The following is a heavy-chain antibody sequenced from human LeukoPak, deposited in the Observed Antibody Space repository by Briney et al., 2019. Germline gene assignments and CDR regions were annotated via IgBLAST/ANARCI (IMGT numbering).Heavy chain of an antibody. Sequence: SETLSLTCTVSSGSISSSSYYWGWIRQPPGKGREWIGSIYYSGSTYYNPSLKSRVTISVDTSKNQFSLKLSSVTAADTAVYYCARAAAAGTFPFDYWGQGTLVTVSS. V-gene: IGHV4-39*01. D-gene: IGHD6-13*01. CDR1: SGSISSSSYY. CDR3: ARAAAAGTFPFDY. J-gene: IGHJ4*02. CDR2: IYYSGST.